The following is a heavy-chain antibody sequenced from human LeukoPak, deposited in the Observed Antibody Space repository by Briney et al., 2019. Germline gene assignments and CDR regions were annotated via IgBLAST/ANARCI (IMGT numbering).Heavy chain of an antibody. CDR2: ISGSGGST. CDR3: ATRNNGCPYH. D-gene: IGHD5-24*01. Sequence: GGSLRLSCAASGFTFSSYAMSWVRQAPGKGLEWVSAISGSGGSTYYADSVKGRFTISRDNSRNTLYLQMNGLRAEDTAVYYCATRNNGCPYHWGQGTLVTVSS. V-gene: IGHV3-23*01. J-gene: IGHJ4*02. CDR1: GFTFSSYA.